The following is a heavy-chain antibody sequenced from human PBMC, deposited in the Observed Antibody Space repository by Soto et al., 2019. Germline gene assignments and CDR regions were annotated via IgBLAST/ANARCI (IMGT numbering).Heavy chain of an antibody. V-gene: IGHV4-34*02. D-gene: IGHD3-22*01. J-gene: IGHJ4*02. CDR1: VGSLSRYY. CDR3: SSIYDKDGTGTGY. CDR2: INYRGDL. Sequence: QVQLQQWGAGLLKPSETLSLTGGVYVGSLSRYYWSWIRQLPGKGSVCIGEINYRGDLNYNPSLNIRINISQDTSENQFSPKLNSVTAADTAVYCCSSIYDKDGTGTGYWGQGTLVTVFS.